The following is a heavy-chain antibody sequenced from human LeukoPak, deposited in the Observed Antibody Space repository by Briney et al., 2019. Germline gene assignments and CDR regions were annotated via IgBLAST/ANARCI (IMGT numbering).Heavy chain of an antibody. D-gene: IGHD3-10*01. CDR3: AKGLSYYYGSGSLYYFDY. Sequence: GGSLRLSRAASGFTFSSYAMSWVRQAPGKGLEWVSAISGSGGSTYYADSVKGRFTISRDNSKNTLYLQMNSLRAEDTAVYYCAKGLSYYYGSGSLYYFDYWGQGTLVTVSS. J-gene: IGHJ4*02. CDR2: ISGSGGST. CDR1: GFTFSSYA. V-gene: IGHV3-23*01.